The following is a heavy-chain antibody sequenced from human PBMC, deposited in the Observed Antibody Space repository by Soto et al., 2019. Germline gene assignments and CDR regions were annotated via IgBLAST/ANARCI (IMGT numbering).Heavy chain of an antibody. CDR3: ARGRGYSGDDHYYYFDMDV. D-gene: IGHD5-12*01. CDR2: SIPIFGTA. V-gene: IGHV1-69*13. CDR1: GGTXSNYP. J-gene: IGHJ6*02. Sequence: SXKVSFKASGGTXSNYPSPLVRQAPGEGLEWMGGSIPIFGTANYAQKFQGRVTISVDESTSTAYIELSSLRSEETAVYYCARGRGYSGDDHYYYFDMDVWGQGNTVT.